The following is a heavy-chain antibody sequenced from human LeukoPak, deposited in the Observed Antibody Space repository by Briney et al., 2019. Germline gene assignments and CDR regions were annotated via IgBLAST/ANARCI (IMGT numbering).Heavy chain of an antibody. CDR3: ARGIAAAGTSYFSDV. J-gene: IGHJ4*02. V-gene: IGHV4-31*03. D-gene: IGHD6-13*01. CDR1: GGSISSGGYY. CDR2: IYYSGST. Sequence: SQTLSLTCTVSGGSISSGGYYWSWLRQHPGKGLEWIGYIYYSGSTYYNPSLKSRVTISVDTSKNQFSLKLSSVTAADTAVYYCARGIAAAGTSYFSDVWGQGTLVTVSS.